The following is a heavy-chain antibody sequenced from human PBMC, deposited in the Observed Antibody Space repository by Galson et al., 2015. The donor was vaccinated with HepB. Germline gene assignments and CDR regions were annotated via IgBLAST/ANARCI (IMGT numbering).Heavy chain of an antibody. D-gene: IGHD4/OR15-4a*01. Sequence: SVKVSCKASGYTFTSYAMHWVRQAPGQRLEWMGWINAGNGNTKYSEEFQGRVTITRDTSASTVYMELSSLRSEDTAVYYCARGRVLNAQTSLDYWGQGTLVTVSS. CDR1: GYTFTSYA. J-gene: IGHJ4*02. V-gene: IGHV1-3*01. CDR2: INAGNGNT. CDR3: ARGRVLNAQTSLDY.